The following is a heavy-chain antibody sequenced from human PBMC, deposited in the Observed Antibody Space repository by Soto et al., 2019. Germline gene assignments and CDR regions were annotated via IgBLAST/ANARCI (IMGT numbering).Heavy chain of an antibody. D-gene: IGHD3-10*01. CDR1: GGSISSYY. Sequence: SETLSLTCTVSGGSISSYYWSWIRQPPGKGLEWIGYIYYSGSTNYNPSLKSRVTISVDTSKNQFSLKLSSVTTADTAVYYCARLWFGEPVDYWGQGTLVTVSS. CDR2: IYYSGST. J-gene: IGHJ4*02. CDR3: ARLWFGEPVDY. V-gene: IGHV4-59*08.